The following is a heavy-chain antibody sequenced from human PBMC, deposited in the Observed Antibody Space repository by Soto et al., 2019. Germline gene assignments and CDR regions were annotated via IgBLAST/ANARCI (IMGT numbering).Heavy chain of an antibody. CDR1: GFTFSSYA. J-gene: IGHJ4*01. CDR2: ISGNSGKT. D-gene: IGHD2-8*01. CDR3: AKLGSVLMELYYFHQ. Sequence: GGSLRLSCTASGFTFSSYAMSWVRQAPGKELEWVSTISGNSGKTNYAESVKGRFSISRDNSKNTVHLQLDSLRAEDTAVYFCAKLGSVLMELYYFHQWGHGTLVTVS. V-gene: IGHV3-23*01.